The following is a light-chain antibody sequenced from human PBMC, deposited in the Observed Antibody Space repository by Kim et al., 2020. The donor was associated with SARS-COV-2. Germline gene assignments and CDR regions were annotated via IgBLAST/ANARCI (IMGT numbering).Light chain of an antibody. CDR1: SSDVGAYNY. J-gene: IGLJ1*01. Sequence: QSALTQPASVSGSPGQSITISCTGTSSDVGAYNYVSWYQQHSAKAPKVIIYDVSNRPSGVSNRFSGSKSGNTASLTISGLQAEDEADYYCSSYTSTTTLYVFGTGTQLTVL. CDR2: DVS. CDR3: SSYTSTTTLYV. V-gene: IGLV2-14*03.